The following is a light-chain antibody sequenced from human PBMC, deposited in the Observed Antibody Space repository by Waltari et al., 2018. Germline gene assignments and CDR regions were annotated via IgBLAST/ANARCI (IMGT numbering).Light chain of an antibody. Sequence: QSVLTQPPSVSAAPGQRVTISCTGSSSNTGAGYDVNWYQQLPGTAPKLLIYGNSNRLSGVPDRFSGSKSGASAALAISGLQAEDEAEYYCQAYDRSLSGSVFGGGTKLTVL. CDR2: GNS. V-gene: IGLV1-40*01. CDR1: SSNTGAGYD. J-gene: IGLJ2*01. CDR3: QAYDRSLSGSV.